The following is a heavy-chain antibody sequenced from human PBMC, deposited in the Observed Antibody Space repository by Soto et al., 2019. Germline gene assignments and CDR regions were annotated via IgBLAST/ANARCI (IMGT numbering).Heavy chain of an antibody. CDR1: GFPFGNYD. V-gene: IGHV3-23*01. CDR2: ISGYGDST. D-gene: IGHD2-15*01. CDR3: TKDGCSGGNSDLNFDH. J-gene: IGHJ4*02. Sequence: GGSLRLSCAASGFPFGNYDMSLVRQSPGKGLEWVSCISGYGDSTNYADSVKGRFTISRDNSKNTLYLQMNSLSGEDTAIYYCTKDGCSGGNSDLNFDHWRLGSLFTGS.